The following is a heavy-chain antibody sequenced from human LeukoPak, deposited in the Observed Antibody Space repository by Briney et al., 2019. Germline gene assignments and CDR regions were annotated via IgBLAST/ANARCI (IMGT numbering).Heavy chain of an antibody. CDR3: AKDQVDYYFDY. CDR2: TSSDGSNK. CDR1: GFTFSSYG. V-gene: IGHV3-30*18. Sequence: GRSLRLSCAASGFTFSSYGMHWVRQAPGKGLEWVAVTSSDGSNKYYADSVKGRFIISRDNSKNTLYLQMNSLRAEDTAVYYCAKDQVDYYFDYWGQGTLVTVSS. J-gene: IGHJ4*02. D-gene: IGHD3-9*01.